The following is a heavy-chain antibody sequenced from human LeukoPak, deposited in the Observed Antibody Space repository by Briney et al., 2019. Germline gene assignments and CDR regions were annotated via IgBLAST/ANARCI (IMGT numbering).Heavy chain of an antibody. CDR1: GFTFSSYG. Sequence: GGSLRLSCAASGFTFSSYGMHWVRQAPGKGPEWVAVIWYDGSNKYYADSVKGRFTISRDNSKNTLYLQMNSLRAEDTAVYYCARGRGYSYGSRRLDWFDPWGQGTLVTVSS. D-gene: IGHD5-18*01. CDR3: ARGRGYSYGSRRLDWFDP. CDR2: IWYDGSNK. J-gene: IGHJ5*02. V-gene: IGHV3-33*01.